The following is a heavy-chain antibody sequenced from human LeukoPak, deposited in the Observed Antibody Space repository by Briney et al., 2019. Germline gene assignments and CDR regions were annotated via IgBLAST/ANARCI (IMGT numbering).Heavy chain of an antibody. CDR1: GYTFTSYD. CDR3: ARGTPYCSSTSCYSAEFDY. CDR2: MNPNSGNT. D-gene: IGHD2-2*01. J-gene: IGHJ4*02. V-gene: IGHV1-8*01. Sequence: ASVKVSCKASGYTFTSYDFNWVRQATGQGLEWVGWMNPNSGNTGYAQKFQGRVTMTRNTSISTAYMELSSLRSEDTAVYYCARGTPYCSSTSCYSAEFDYWGQGTLVTVSS.